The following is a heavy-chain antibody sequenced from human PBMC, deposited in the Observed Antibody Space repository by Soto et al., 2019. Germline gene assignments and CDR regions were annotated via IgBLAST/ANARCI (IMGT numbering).Heavy chain of an antibody. CDR3: AHSLIPNWGSRGAFDY. D-gene: IGHD7-27*01. CDR1: GFSLSTSGVG. J-gene: IGHJ4*02. V-gene: IGHV2-5*02. Sequence: QITLKESGPTLVKPTQTLTLTCTFSGFSLSTSGVGVGWIRQPPGKALEWLALIYWDDDKRYSPSLKSRLTITKHTSKNQLVLKMTNMDPVDTATYYCAHSLIPNWGSRGAFDYWGQGTLVTVSS. CDR2: IYWDDDK.